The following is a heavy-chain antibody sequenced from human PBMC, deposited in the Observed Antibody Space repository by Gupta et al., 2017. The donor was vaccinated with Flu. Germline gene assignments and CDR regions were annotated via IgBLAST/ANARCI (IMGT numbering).Heavy chain of an antibody. CDR2: YGGSS. D-gene: IGHD3-3*01. J-gene: IGHJ4*02. Sequence: YGGSSNYNPPPKVRVTITVDTAKNQFSLKLSSGTAADTAVDYCARYERRTMCGVVTWRYFDYWGQGTLVTGSS. CDR3: ARYERRTMCGVVTWRYFDY. V-gene: IGHV4-59*01.